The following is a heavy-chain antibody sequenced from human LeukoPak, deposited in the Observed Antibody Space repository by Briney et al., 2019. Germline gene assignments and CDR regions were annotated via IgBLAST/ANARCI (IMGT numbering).Heavy chain of an antibody. CDR1: GGSISSYY. V-gene: IGHV4-59*12. D-gene: IGHD6-19*01. CDR3: ARGHPYIAVAGTGEADY. Sequence: KTSETLSLTCTVSGGSISSYYWSWIRQPPGKGLEWIGFIYYSGSTNYNPSLKSRVTISVHTSKNLFSLKLSSVTAADTAVYYCARGHPYIAVAGTGEADYWGQGTLVTVSS. J-gene: IGHJ4*02. CDR2: IYYSGST.